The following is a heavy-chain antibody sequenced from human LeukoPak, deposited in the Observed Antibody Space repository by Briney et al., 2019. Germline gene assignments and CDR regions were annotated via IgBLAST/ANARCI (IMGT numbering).Heavy chain of an antibody. J-gene: IGHJ5*02. V-gene: IGHV1-8*01. CDR3: ARTPVGWLRAGGDMVDWFDP. Sequence: ASVKVSCKASGYTFTSYDINWVRQTTGQGLEWMGWMNPNSGNTGYAQKFQGRVTMTRNTSISTAYMELSSLRSEDTAVYYCARTPVGWLRAGGDMVDWFDPWGQGTLVTVSS. D-gene: IGHD5-12*01. CDR1: GYTFTSYD. CDR2: MNPNSGNT.